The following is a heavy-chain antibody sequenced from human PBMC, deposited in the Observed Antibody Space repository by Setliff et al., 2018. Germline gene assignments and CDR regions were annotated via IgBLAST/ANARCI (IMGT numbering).Heavy chain of an antibody. Sequence: GGSLRLSCAASGFSFSSFWMAWVRQSPGRGLEWVANINQDGTGKYYVDSVKGRFTISRDNAKNSLSLQMDGLRAEDTSVFYCVPGRGSWGQGALVTVSS. V-gene: IGHV3-7*01. CDR1: GFSFSSFW. CDR3: VPGRGS. J-gene: IGHJ5*02. D-gene: IGHD6-25*01. CDR2: INQDGTGK.